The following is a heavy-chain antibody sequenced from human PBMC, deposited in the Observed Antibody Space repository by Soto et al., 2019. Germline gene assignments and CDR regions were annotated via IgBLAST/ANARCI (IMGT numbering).Heavy chain of an antibody. Sequence: QITLKESGPTLVKPTQTLTLTCTFSGFSLSTSGAGVGWIRPPPGKTLEWLAFIYGDDDKRNSPSLKSTLTITKDTTKNQVLLTMTNMDPVDTYTYYCAHSSAMIGMDTFDIWGQGTVVTVSS. D-gene: IGHD3-22*01. CDR2: IYGDDDK. CDR3: AHSSAMIGMDTFDI. V-gene: IGHV2-5*02. CDR1: GFSLSTSGAG. J-gene: IGHJ3*02.